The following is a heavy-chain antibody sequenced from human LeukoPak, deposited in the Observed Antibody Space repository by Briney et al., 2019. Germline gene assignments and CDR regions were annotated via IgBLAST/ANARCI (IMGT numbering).Heavy chain of an antibody. V-gene: IGHV3-23*01. CDR2: ISASGGST. Sequence: GGSLRLSCAASGFTFSSSAMSWVRQVPGKGLEWVSGISASGGSTSYADSVRGRFTISRDNSKNTLYVQMNSLRDEDTAVYYCAKVLVGRHEALDYWGQGTLVTVSS. J-gene: IGHJ4*02. D-gene: IGHD2-8*02. CDR3: AKVLVGRHEALDY. CDR1: GFTFSSSA.